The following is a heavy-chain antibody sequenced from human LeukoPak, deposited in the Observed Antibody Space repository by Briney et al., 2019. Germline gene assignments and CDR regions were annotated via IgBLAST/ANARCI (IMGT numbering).Heavy chain of an antibody. J-gene: IGHJ4*02. Sequence: ASVKVSCKASGYTFTSYGISWVRQAPGQGLEWMGWISAYNGNTNYAQKLQGRVTMTTDTSMSTAYMELSSLRSEDTAVYYCVGGAPNWGFDFWGQGTLVTVSS. V-gene: IGHV1-18*01. CDR2: ISAYNGNT. CDR3: VGGAPNWGFDF. CDR1: GYTFTSYG. D-gene: IGHD7-27*01.